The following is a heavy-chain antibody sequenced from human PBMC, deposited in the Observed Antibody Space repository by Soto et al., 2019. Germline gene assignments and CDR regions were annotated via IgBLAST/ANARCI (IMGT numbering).Heavy chain of an antibody. V-gene: IGHV1-18*01. D-gene: IGHD2-2*03. Sequence: QVQLVQSGAEVKNPGASVKVSCKASGYTFTRYGIGWARQAPGQGLEWMGWINTYNGNTNYAQNVQGRVSLYTATSTRTAYMWLRGLRSNHTAKFYSAMVDVDVTPIPQDVWGRGSTFYVS. CDR3: AMVDVDVTPIPQDV. CDR1: GYTFTRYG. CDR2: INTYNGNT. J-gene: IGHJ6*02.